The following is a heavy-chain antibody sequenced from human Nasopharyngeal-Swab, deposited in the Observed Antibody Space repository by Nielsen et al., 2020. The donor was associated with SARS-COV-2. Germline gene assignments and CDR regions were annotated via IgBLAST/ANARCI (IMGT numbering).Heavy chain of an antibody. Sequence: GGSLRLSCAASGFTFSSYGMPWVRQAPGKGLEWVAVISYDGSNKYYADSVKGRFTISRDNSKNTLYLQMNSLRAEDTAVYYCAKEAVAGPDYWGQGTLVTVSS. CDR1: GFTFSSYG. CDR3: AKEAVAGPDY. D-gene: IGHD6-19*01. V-gene: IGHV3-30*18. J-gene: IGHJ4*02. CDR2: ISYDGSNK.